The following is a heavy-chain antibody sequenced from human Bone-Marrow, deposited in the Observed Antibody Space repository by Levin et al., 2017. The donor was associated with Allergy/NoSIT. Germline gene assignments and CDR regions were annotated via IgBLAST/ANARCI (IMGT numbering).Heavy chain of an antibody. D-gene: IGHD2-21*01. CDR1: AFTFSSYA. J-gene: IGHJ4*02. V-gene: IGHV3-23*01. CDR2: ISDSGDLT. CDR3: AKGDNHIVTPHDH. Sequence: SCSASAFTFSSYAMSWVRQAPGKGLEWVSLISDSGDLTYYADSVKGRFTISRDNSKNTLYLQMNSLRVEDTAIYFCAKGDNHIVTPHDHWGQGTLVTVSS.